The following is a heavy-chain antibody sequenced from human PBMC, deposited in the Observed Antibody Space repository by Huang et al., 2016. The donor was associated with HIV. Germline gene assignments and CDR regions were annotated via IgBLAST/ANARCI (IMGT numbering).Heavy chain of an antibody. CDR3: TTGTRDYLNAFDI. J-gene: IGHJ3*02. CDR1: GFSFSSAW. D-gene: IGHD1-7*01. CDR2: IKSKTERGTT. V-gene: IGHV3-15*07. Sequence: EVQLVESGGGLVKPGGSLSLSCEVSGFSFSSAWMNWVRQAPGKGLEWVGRIKSKTERGTTDYAAPVKGRFTISRDDSKNTLYLQMNSLKTEDTGVYYCTTGTRDYLNAFDIWGQGTKVTVSS.